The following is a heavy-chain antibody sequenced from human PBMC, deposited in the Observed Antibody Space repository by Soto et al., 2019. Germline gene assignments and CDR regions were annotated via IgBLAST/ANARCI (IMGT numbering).Heavy chain of an antibody. CDR1: GYTFTIYG. V-gene: IGHV1-18*01. Sequence: ASVKVSCKASGYTFTIYGISWVRQAPGQGLEWMGWISAYNGNTNYAQKLQGRVTMTTDTSTSTAYMELRSLRSDDTAVYYCARGLELRLLNAFDIWGQGTMVTVSS. D-gene: IGHD1-7*01. CDR2: ISAYNGNT. J-gene: IGHJ3*02. CDR3: ARGLELRLLNAFDI.